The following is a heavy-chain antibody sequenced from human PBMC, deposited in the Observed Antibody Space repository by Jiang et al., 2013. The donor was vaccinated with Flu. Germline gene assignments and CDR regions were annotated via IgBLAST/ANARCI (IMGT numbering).Heavy chain of an antibody. Sequence: GPGLVKPSQTLSLTCTVSGGSISSGGYYWSWIRQHPGKGLEWIGYIYYSGSTYYNPSLKSRVTISVDTSKNQFSLKLSSVTAADTAVYYCARDRGAYIAARPNYGYFDYWGQGTLVTVSS. CDR3: ARDRGAYIAARPNYGYFDY. CDR1: GGSISSGGYY. J-gene: IGHJ4*02. D-gene: IGHD6-6*01. V-gene: IGHV4-31*03. CDR2: IYYSGST.